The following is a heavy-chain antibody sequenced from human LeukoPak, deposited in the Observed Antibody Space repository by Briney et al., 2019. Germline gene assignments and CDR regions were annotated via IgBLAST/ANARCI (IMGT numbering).Heavy chain of an antibody. CDR2: INTNTGNP. D-gene: IGHD1-14*01. CDR3: GVKGSGVKGLIMDV. CDR1: GYTFTGYA. J-gene: IGHJ6*03. V-gene: IGHV7-4-1*02. Sequence: ASVKVSCTASGYTFTGYAMNWVRQAPGQGLEWMGWINTNTGNPTYAQGFTGRFVFSLDTSVSTAYLQISSLKAEDTAVYYCGVKGSGVKGLIMDVWGKGTTVTVSS.